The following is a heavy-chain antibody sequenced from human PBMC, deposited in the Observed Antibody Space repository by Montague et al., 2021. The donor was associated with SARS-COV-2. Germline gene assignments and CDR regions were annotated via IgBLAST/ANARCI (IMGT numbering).Heavy chain of an antibody. Sequence: SETLSLTCSVSGGSVSSYYLNWIRQTPGKGLEWIGNIYYSGSTNYNPSLKSRVTISVDTSKNQFSLKLSSVTAADTAVYYCARDRPPYYYDNSGHVLHGWFDPWGQGTLVTVSS. V-gene: IGHV4-59*02. CDR3: ARDRPPYYYDNSGHVLHGWFDP. CDR2: IYYSGST. J-gene: IGHJ5*02. D-gene: IGHD3-22*01. CDR1: GGSVSSYY.